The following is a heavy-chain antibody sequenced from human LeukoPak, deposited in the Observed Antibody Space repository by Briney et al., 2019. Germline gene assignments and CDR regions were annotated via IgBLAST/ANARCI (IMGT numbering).Heavy chain of an antibody. J-gene: IGHJ4*02. CDR2: IYHSGST. D-gene: IGHD4-17*01. Sequence: PSETLSLTCAVSGYSISSGSYWAWTRPPPGKGLEGLGIIYHSGSTYYNPSLKSRVTISVDTSKNQFSLKLSSVTAADTAVYYCARVGERGTHYGDLYYFDYWGQGTLVTVSS. V-gene: IGHV4-38-2*01. CDR3: ARVGERGTHYGDLYYFDY. CDR1: GYSISSGSY.